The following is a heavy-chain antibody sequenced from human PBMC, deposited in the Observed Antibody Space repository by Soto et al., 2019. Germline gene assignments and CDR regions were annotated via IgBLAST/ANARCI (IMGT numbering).Heavy chain of an antibody. CDR1: GGSVSSGSYY. Sequence: SETLSLTCTVSGGSVSSGSYYLSWIRQPPGKGLEWIGYIYYSGSTNYNPSLKSRVTISVXTYKNQFSLKLSSVTPADTAVYYCARGLGYCSSTSCYTSYYGTDVWGQGTTVTVSS. CDR3: ARGLGYCSSTSCYTSYYGTDV. D-gene: IGHD2-2*02. J-gene: IGHJ6*02. V-gene: IGHV4-61*01. CDR2: IYYSGST.